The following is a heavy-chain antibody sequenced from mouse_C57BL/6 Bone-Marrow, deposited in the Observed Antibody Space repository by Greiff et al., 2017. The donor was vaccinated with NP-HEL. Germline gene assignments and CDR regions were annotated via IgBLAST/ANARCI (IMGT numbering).Heavy chain of an antibody. CDR3: ARKDYGSSSFDY. V-gene: IGHV1-7*01. CDR2: INPSSGYT. Sequence: QVQLQQSGAELAKPGASVKLSCKASGYTFTSYWMHWVKQRPGQGLEWIGYINPSSGYTKYNQKFKDKATLTADNSSSTAYMQLSSLTYEDSAVYYCARKDYGSSSFDYWGQGTTLTVSS. D-gene: IGHD1-1*01. J-gene: IGHJ2*01. CDR1: GYTFTSYW.